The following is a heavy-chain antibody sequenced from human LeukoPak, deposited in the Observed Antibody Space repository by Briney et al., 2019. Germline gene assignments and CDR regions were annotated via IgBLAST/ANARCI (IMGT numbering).Heavy chain of an antibody. CDR2: ISYDGSNK. Sequence: GGSLRLSCAASGFTFSSYAMHWVRPAPGKGLEWVAVISYDGSNKYHADSVKGRFTISRDNSKNTLYLQMNSLGAEDTAVYYFLLERRTAYDILTGYYGMDVWGQGTTVTVSS. V-gene: IGHV3-30*04. J-gene: IGHJ6*02. D-gene: IGHD3-9*01. CDR1: GFTFSSYA. CDR3: LLERRTAYDILTGYYGMDV.